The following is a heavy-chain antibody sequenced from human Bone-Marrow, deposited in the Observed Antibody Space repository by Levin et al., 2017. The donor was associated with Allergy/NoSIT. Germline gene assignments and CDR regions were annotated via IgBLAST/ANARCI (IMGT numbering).Heavy chain of an antibody. J-gene: IGHJ4*02. CDR2: INFDGTST. Sequence: PGGSLRLSCVASGFTYNMYWMQWVRQPPGKGLMWVSRINFDGTSTTYADSVKGRFTISRDNAKDTLYLQMNSLRAEDTAVYFCTRGTFWGSDWGQGTLVTVSA. V-gene: IGHV3-74*01. CDR3: TRGTFWGSD. CDR1: GFTYNMYW. D-gene: IGHD3-10*01.